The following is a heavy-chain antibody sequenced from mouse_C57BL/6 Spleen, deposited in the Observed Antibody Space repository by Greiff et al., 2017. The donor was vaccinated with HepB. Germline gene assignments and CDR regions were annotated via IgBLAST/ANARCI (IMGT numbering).Heavy chain of an antibody. V-gene: IGHV1-82*01. D-gene: IGHD3-1*01. Sequence: VKLMESGPELVKPGASVKISCKASGYAFSSSWMNWVKQRPGKVLEWIGRIYPGDGDTKYNGKFKGKATLTADKSSSTAYMQLSSLTSEDSAVYFCARRGSAYAMDYWGQGPSVTVSS. CDR2: IYPGDGDT. CDR1: GYAFSSSW. J-gene: IGHJ4*01. CDR3: ARRGSAYAMDY.